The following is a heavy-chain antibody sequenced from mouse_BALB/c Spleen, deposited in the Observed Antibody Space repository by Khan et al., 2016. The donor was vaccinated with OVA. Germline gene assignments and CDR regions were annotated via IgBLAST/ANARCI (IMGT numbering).Heavy chain of an antibody. J-gene: IGHJ2*01. V-gene: IGHV1S137*01. Sequence: QVRLQQSGPELVRPGVSVKISCKGSGYTFTDYAMYWVKQSHAKSLEWIGLISTYSGNTNYNQKFKGKATMTVDKSPSTASMELARLTSEDSAIYYCARPAYDGYYDYWGQGTTLTVSS. CDR1: GYTFTDYA. CDR2: ISTYSGNT. CDR3: ARPAYDGYYDY. D-gene: IGHD2-3*01.